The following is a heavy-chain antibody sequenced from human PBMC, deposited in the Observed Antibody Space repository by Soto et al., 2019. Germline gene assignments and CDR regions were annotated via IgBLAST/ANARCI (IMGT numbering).Heavy chain of an antibody. CDR2: IYPGDSDT. D-gene: IGHD5-12*01. CDR1: GYSFTSYW. CDR3: ARHRVEMATNDAFDI. J-gene: IGHJ3*02. V-gene: IGHV5-51*01. Sequence: GESLKISCKGSGYSFTSYWIGWVRQMPGKGLGWMGIIYPGDSDTRYSPSFQGQVTISADKSISTAYLQWSSLKASDTAMYYCARHRVEMATNDAFDIWGQGTMVTVSS.